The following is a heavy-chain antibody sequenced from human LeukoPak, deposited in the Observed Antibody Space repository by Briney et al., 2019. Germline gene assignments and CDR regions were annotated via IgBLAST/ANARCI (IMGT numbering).Heavy chain of an antibody. CDR3: ARGIATTTVTTYWFDP. CDR1: GGSISSYY. CDR2: IYYSGST. D-gene: IGHD4-17*01. J-gene: IGHJ5*02. V-gene: IGHV4-59*01. Sequence: SETLSLTCTVSGGSISSYYWSWIRQPPGKGLEWIGYIYYSGSTNYNPSLKSRVTISVDTSKNQFSLKLSSVTAADTAVYYCARGIATTTVTTYWFDPWGQGTLVTVSS.